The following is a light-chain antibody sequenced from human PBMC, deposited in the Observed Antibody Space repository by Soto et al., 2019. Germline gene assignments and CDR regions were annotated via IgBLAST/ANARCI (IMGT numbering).Light chain of an antibody. CDR1: QSVISY. CDR2: DAS. J-gene: IGKJ2*01. V-gene: IGKV3-11*01. CDR3: QQRSNWPPRYT. Sequence: EIVLTQSPATLSLSPGERATLSCRASQSVISYLAWYQQKPGQAPRLLIYDASNRATGIPARFSGSGSGTDFTLTIRSLEPEDFAVYYCQQRSNWPPRYTFGQGTKLEIK.